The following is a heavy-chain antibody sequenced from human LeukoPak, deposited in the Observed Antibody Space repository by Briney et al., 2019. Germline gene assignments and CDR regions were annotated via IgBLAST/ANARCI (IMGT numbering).Heavy chain of an antibody. CDR1: GFTFDDYG. J-gene: IGHJ4*02. CDR2: INWNGGST. CDR3: ARDLPGYCGSDCYPNHY. D-gene: IGHD2-21*02. V-gene: IGHV3-20*04. Sequence: GGSLRLSCAASGFTFDDYGMSWVRQAPGKGLEWVSGINWNGGSTGYADSVKGRFTIPRDNAKNSLYLQMNSLRAEDTALYYCARDLPGYCGSDCYPNHYWGQGTLVTVSS.